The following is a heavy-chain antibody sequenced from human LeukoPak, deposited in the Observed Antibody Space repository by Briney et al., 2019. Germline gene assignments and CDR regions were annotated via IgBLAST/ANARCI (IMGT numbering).Heavy chain of an antibody. CDR1: GFTFSSYA. D-gene: IGHD2-2*01. CDR3: AKAGGVVPASPCNY. J-gene: IGHJ4*02. Sequence: GGSLRLSCAASGFTFSSYAMSWVRQAPGKGLEWVSAISGSGGSTYYADSVKGRFTISRDNSKSTLYLQMNSLRAEDTAVYYCAKAGGVVPASPCNYWGQGTLVTVSS. CDR2: ISGSGGST. V-gene: IGHV3-23*01.